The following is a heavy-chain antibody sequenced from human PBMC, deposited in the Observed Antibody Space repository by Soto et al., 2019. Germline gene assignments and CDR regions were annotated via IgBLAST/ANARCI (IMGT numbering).Heavy chain of an antibody. Sequence: EVQLVESGGGWVQPGGSLRLSCAASGFTFSNYWMSWVRQAPGKGLEWVANIKQDGSQKYYVDSVKGRFTISRENAKNSLYLEMTSLRAEDTAVYSCARILPIEAAGAPYGFDPWGQGTLVTVSS. CDR3: ARILPIEAAGAPYGFDP. V-gene: IGHV3-7*03. CDR2: IKQDGSQK. J-gene: IGHJ5*02. CDR1: GFTFSNYW. D-gene: IGHD6-13*01.